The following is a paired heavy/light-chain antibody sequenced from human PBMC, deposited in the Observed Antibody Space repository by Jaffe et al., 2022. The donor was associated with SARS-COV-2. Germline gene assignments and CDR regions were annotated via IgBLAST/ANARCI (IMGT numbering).Light chain of an antibody. Sequence: EIVLTQSPGTLSLSPGERATLSCRASQSVRNNCVAWYQQKRGQASRLLIYGASTRATGIPDRFSGSGSGTDFTLTISRLEAEDSALYYCQQCGNSRTFGQGTNIEIK. CDR3: QQCGNSRT. CDR2: GAS. CDR1: QSVRNNC. J-gene: IGKJ1*01. V-gene: IGKV3-20*01.
Heavy chain of an antibody. J-gene: IGHJ3*02. D-gene: IGHD1-26*01. CDR3: ARDVMGGVFDM. V-gene: IGHV3-7*01. Sequence: EVQLEESGGGLVQPGESLTLSCAASGFISGFYWMSWVRQAPGKGREWVGQINQDGSQKYYNDFVKGRFTISRDNARNSLYLHIDSLRVDDTGVYYCARDVMGGVFDMWGQGTMVTVSS. CDR2: INQDGSQK. CDR1: GFISGFYW.